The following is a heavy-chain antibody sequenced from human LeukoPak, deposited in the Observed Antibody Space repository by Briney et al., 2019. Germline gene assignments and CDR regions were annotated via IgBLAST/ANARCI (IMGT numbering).Heavy chain of an antibody. CDR2: INPNSGGT. CDR1: GYTFTGYY. J-gene: IGHJ6*03. V-gene: IGHV1-2*02. D-gene: IGHD3-10*01. Sequence: ASVKVSCKASGYTFTGYYMHWVRQAPGQGLEWMGWINPNSGGTNYAQKFQGRVTMTRDTSISTAYMELSRLRSDDTAVYYCARAVTMVRGVHVQGYYYYMDVWGKGTTVTVSS. CDR3: ARAVTMVRGVHVQGYYYYMDV.